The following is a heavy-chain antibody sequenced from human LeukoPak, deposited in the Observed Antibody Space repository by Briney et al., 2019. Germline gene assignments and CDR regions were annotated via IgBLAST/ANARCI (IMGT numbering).Heavy chain of an antibody. D-gene: IGHD5-12*01. V-gene: IGHV3-23*01. Sequence: ETLSLTCTVSGGSISSYYWSWIRQPPGKGLEWVSAISGGKTYYADSVKGRFIISRDNSKNTLYLQMNSLRAEDTAVYYCAKERRRSESIADYWGQGTLVTVSS. CDR3: AKERRRSESIADY. CDR2: ISGGKT. J-gene: IGHJ4*02. CDR1: GGSISSYY.